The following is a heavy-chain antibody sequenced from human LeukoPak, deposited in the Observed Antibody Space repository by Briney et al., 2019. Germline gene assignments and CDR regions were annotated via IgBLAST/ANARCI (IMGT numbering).Heavy chain of an antibody. J-gene: IGHJ6*02. Sequence: ASVKVSCKASGYTFTSYDINWVRQATGQGLEWMGWMNPNSGNTGYAQKFQGRVTMTRNTSISTAYMELSSLRSEDTAVYYCAAARSCSSTSCYTKAGVDYYYGMDVWGQGTTVTVSS. D-gene: IGHD2-2*02. V-gene: IGHV1-8*01. CDR1: GYTFTSYD. CDR3: AAARSCSSTSCYTKAGVDYYYGMDV. CDR2: MNPNSGNT.